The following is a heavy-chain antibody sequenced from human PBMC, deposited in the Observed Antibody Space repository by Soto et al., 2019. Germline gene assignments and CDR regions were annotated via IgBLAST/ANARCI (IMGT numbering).Heavy chain of an antibody. CDR2: INPNSGGT. CDR3: ARVLRRYFDWLLFDY. V-gene: IGHV1-2*02. CDR1: GYTFTGYY. J-gene: IGHJ4*02. D-gene: IGHD3-9*01. Sequence: ASVKVSCKASGYTFTGYYMHWVRQAPGQGLEWMGWINPNSGGTNYAQKFQDRVTMTRDTSISTAYMELSRLRSDDTAVYYCARVLRRYFDWLLFDYWGQGTLVTVSS.